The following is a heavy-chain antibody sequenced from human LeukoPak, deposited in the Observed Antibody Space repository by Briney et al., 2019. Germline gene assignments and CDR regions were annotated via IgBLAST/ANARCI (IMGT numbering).Heavy chain of an antibody. CDR3: ARASSGWNRFDY. CDR2: IYTSGIT. CDR1: GGSISSGSYY. Sequence: SETLSLXCTVCGGSISSGSYYWSWIRQPAGKGLEWIGRIYTSGITNYNPSLKSRVTISVDTSKNQFSLKLSPVTAADTAVYYCARASSGWNRFDYWGQGTLVTVSS. J-gene: IGHJ4*02. D-gene: IGHD6-19*01. V-gene: IGHV4-61*02.